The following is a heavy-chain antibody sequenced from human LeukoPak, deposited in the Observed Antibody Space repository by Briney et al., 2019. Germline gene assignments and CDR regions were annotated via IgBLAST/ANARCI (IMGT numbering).Heavy chain of an antibody. CDR2: IYYSGST. CDR1: GGSISSSSYY. D-gene: IGHD3-10*01. J-gene: IGHJ4*02. Sequence: PSETLSLTCTVSGGSISSSSYYWGWIRQPPGKGLEWIGSIYYSGSTYYNPSLKSRVTISVDTSKNQFSLKLNSVTAADTAVYYCARGLWFGDENPPYFDYWGQGTLVTVSS. V-gene: IGHV4-39*07. CDR3: ARGLWFGDENPPYFDY.